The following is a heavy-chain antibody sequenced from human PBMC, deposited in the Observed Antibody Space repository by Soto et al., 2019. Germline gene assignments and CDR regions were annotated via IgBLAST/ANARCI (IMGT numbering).Heavy chain of an antibody. CDR3: ARVRGYDSSDYQYFDY. D-gene: IGHD3-22*01. Sequence: SETLSLTCTVSGVSITSYYWSWIRQAPGKGLEWIGYIYYSGSTNYNPSLKSRVTMSVDTSKNQFSLKVNSVSAADTAVYHCARVRGYDSSDYQYFDYWGQGTLVT. V-gene: IGHV4-59*01. J-gene: IGHJ4*02. CDR1: GVSITSYY. CDR2: IYYSGST.